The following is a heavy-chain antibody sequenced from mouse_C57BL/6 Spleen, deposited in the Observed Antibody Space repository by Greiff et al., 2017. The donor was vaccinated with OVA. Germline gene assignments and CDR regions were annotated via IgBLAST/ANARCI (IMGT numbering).Heavy chain of an antibody. Sequence: QVQLKQSGAELVKPGASVKISCKASGYAFRSYWMNWVKQRPGKGLEWIGQIYPGDGDPNYNGKFKGKATLTADKSSSTAYMQLSSLTSEDSAVYVCARHGSSYGYFDVWGTGTTVTVSS. D-gene: IGHD1-1*01. J-gene: IGHJ1*03. CDR3: ARHGSSYGYFDV. CDR1: GYAFRSYW. V-gene: IGHV1-80*01. CDR2: IYPGDGDP.